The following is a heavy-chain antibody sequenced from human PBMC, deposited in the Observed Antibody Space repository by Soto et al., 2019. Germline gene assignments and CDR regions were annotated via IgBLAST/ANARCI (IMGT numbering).Heavy chain of an antibody. CDR2: ISSSGGST. V-gene: IGHV3-23*01. CDR1: GFTFSSYA. Sequence: EVQLLESGGDLIQPGGSLRLSCAATGFTFSSYAMSWVRQAQGKGLGWVSAISSSGGSTFYADSVKGRFTISRDNSRNTLYLQMTSLRAEDTAIYYCAKYQPMTQPRPYFDYWGQGTLVTVSS. J-gene: IGHJ4*02. CDR3: AKYQPMTQPRPYFDY. D-gene: IGHD3-22*01.